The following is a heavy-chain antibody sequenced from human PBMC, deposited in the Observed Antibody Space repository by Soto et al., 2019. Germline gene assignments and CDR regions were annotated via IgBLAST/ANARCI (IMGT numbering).Heavy chain of an antibody. V-gene: IGHV3-74*01. CDR2: INSDGSST. CDR1: GFPLSSYL. J-gene: IGHJ4*02. CDR3: ARRDYFDY. Sequence: EVQLVESGGGLVQPGGSLRLSCAVSGFPLSSYLMHWVRQAPGEGLMWVSRINSDGSSTSYADSVKGRFTISRDNAKNTLYLQMNSLRAEDTAVYYCARRDYFDYWGQGTLVTVSS.